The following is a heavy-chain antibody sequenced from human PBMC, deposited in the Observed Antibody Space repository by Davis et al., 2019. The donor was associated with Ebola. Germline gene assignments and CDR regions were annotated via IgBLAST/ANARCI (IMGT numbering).Heavy chain of an antibody. CDR2: IGSSGSTI. CDR3: TPGGGSYSQYP. CDR1: GFTFSDYY. V-gene: IGHV3-11*01. D-gene: IGHD1-26*01. J-gene: IGHJ5*02. Sequence: GESLKISCAASGFTFSDYYMSWIRQAPGKGLEWVSYIGSSGSTIYYADSVKGRFTISRDNAKNSLYLQMNSLKTEDTAVYYCTPGGGSYSQYPWGQGTLVTVSS.